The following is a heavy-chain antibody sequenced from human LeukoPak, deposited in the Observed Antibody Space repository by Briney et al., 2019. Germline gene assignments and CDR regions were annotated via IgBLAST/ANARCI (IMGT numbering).Heavy chain of an antibody. Sequence: PGGSLRLSCAASGFTFSSYAMSWVRQAPGKGLEWVSAISGSGGSTYYADSVEGRFTISRDNSKNTLYLQMNSLRAEDTAVYYCAKATPSYTAMVEYYFDYWGQGTLVTVSS. V-gene: IGHV3-23*01. D-gene: IGHD5-18*01. J-gene: IGHJ4*02. CDR3: AKATPSYTAMVEYYFDY. CDR2: ISGSGGST. CDR1: GFTFSSYA.